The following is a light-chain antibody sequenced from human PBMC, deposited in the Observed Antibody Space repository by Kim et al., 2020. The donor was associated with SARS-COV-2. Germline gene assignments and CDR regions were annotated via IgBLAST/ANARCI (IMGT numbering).Light chain of an antibody. CDR3: QQYYSSPLT. CDR2: WAS. Sequence: DVVMTQSPDSLAVSLGERVTINCKSSQTVLHRSNNKNYLAWYKQNPGQPPKLLIYWASTRQSGVPDRFSGSGSATDFTLTISSLQAEDVAVYYCQQYYSSPLTFGGGTKVEIK. CDR1: QTVLHRSNNKNY. V-gene: IGKV4-1*01. J-gene: IGKJ4*01.